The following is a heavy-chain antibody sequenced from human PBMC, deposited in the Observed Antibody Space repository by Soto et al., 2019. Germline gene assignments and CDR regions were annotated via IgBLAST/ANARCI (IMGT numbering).Heavy chain of an antibody. CDR1: GYSFTIYY. CDR2: INPSGGST. V-gene: IGHV1-46*01. J-gene: IGHJ4*02. CDR3: ARGPKMIPLSPQTGFSNYYFDY. D-gene: IGHD7-27*01. Sequence: GASVKVSWKASGYSFTIYYMHWVRQAPGQGLEWMGIINPSGGSTSYAQKFQGRVTMTRDTSTSTVYMELSSLRSEDTAVYYCARGPKMIPLSPQTGFSNYYFDYWGQGTLVTVSS.